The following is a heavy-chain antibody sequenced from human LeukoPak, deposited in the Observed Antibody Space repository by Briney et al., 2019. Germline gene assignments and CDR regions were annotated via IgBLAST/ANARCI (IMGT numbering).Heavy chain of an antibody. Sequence: PSETLSLTCTVSGGSISSYYWSWIRQPPGKGLEWIGYIYYRGTTNYNPSLKSRVTISVDTSKNQFSLKLSSVTAADTAVYYCARGAASIDYWGQGTLVTVSS. CDR3: ARGAASIDY. CDR2: IYYRGTT. V-gene: IGHV4-59*01. J-gene: IGHJ4*02. CDR1: GGSISSYY. D-gene: IGHD2-15*01.